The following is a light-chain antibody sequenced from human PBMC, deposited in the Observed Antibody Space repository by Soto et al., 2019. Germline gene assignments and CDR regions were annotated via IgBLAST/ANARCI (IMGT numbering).Light chain of an antibody. V-gene: IGLV2-14*01. CDR2: EVS. CDR1: SSDLGGYNY. CDR3: SSYSSSTTPGV. J-gene: IGLJ1*01. Sequence: QSALTQPASVSGSPGQSITISCTGTSSDLGGYNYVSWYQQHPGKAPKLMIYEVSDRPSGVSDRFSGSKSGNTASLTISGLQPEDEADYYCSSYSSSTTPGVFGSGTKVIVL.